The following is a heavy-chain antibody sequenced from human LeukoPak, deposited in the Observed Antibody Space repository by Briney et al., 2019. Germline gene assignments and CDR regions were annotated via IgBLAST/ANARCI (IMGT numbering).Heavy chain of an antibody. CDR3: ARGGTSLLRYFDWLWAVDAINSVPPENNWFDP. V-gene: IGHV4-39*07. CDR1: GGSISSSSYY. CDR2: INHSGST. J-gene: IGHJ5*02. D-gene: IGHD3-9*01. Sequence: SETLSLTCTVSGGSISSSSYYWGWIRQPPGKGLEWIGEINHSGSTNYNPSLKSRVTISVDTSKNQFSLKLSSVTAADTAVYYRARGGTSLLRYFDWLWAVDAINSVPPENNWFDPWGQGTLVTVSS.